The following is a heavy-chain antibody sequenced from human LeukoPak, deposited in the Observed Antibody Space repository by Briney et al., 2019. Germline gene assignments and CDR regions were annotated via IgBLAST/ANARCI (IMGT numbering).Heavy chain of an antibody. CDR1: GGSISSYY. CDR3: ARVAYCGGDCYPGGFDY. J-gene: IGHJ4*02. CDR2: IYYSGST. D-gene: IGHD2-21*02. Sequence: SETLSLTCTVSGGSISSYYWSWIRQPPGKGLEWIGYIYYSGSTNYNPSLKSRVTISVDTSKNQFSLKLSSVTAADTAVYYCARVAYCGGDCYPGGFDYWGQGTLVTVSS. V-gene: IGHV4-59*01.